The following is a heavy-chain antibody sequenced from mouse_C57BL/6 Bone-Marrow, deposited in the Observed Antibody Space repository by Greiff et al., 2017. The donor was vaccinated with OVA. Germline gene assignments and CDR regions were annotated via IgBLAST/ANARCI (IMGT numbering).Heavy chain of an antibody. CDR3: ARLNWDGAY. Sequence: EVMLVESGGDLVKPGGSLKLSCAASGFTFSSYGMSWVRQTPDKRLEWVATISSGGSYTYYPDSVKGRFTISRDNAKNTLYLQMSRLKSEDTAMYYCARLNWDGAYWGQGTLVTVSA. V-gene: IGHV5-6*01. J-gene: IGHJ3*01. CDR1: GFTFSSYG. CDR2: ISSGGSYT. D-gene: IGHD4-1*02.